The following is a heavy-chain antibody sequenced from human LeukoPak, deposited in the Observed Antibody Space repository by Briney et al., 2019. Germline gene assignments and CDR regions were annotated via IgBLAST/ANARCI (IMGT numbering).Heavy chain of an antibody. CDR2: INPNSGGT. J-gene: IGHJ4*02. Sequence: GASVKVSCKASGYTFTGYYMHWVRRAPGQGLEWMGWINPNSGGTNYAQKFQGRVTMTRDTSISTAYMELSRLRSDDTAVYYCARAFDSSGYSPHDYWGQGTLVTVSS. CDR1: GYTFTGYY. CDR3: ARAFDSSGYSPHDY. D-gene: IGHD3-22*01. V-gene: IGHV1-2*02.